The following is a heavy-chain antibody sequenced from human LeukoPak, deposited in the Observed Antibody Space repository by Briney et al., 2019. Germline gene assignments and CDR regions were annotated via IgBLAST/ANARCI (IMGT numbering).Heavy chain of an antibody. V-gene: IGHV3-11*04. CDR3: ARDAKSRYCSGGSCYSGGYYYYMDV. D-gene: IGHD2-15*01. CDR1: GFTFSDYY. CDR2: ISSSGSTI. Sequence: GGSLRLSCAASGFTFSDYYMSWIRQAPGKGLEWVSYISSSGSTIYYADSVKGRFTISRDNAKNSLYLQMNSLRAEDTAVYYCARDAKSRYCSGGSCYSGGYYYYMDVWGKGTTVTVSS. J-gene: IGHJ6*03.